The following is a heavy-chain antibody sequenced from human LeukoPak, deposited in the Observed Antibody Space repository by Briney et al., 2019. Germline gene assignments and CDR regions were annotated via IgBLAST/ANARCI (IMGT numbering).Heavy chain of an antibody. CDR1: GFTFSSYA. J-gene: IGHJ4*02. CDR3: ANLGAYYYDSK. Sequence: GGSLRLSCAASGFTFSSYAMSWVRQAPGKGLEWVSAISGSGGSTYYADSVKGRFTISRDNSKNTLYLQMNSLRAEDTAVYYCANLGAYYYDSKWGQRTLVTVSS. D-gene: IGHD3-22*01. CDR2: ISGSGGST. V-gene: IGHV3-23*01.